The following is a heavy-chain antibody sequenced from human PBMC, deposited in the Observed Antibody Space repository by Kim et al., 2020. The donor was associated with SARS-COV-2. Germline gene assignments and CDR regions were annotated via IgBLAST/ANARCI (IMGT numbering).Heavy chain of an antibody. J-gene: IGHJ5*02. CDR2: INSDGSST. CDR1: GFTFSSYW. V-gene: IGHV3-74*01. Sequence: GGSLRLSCAASGFTFSSYWMHWVRQAPGKGLLWVSRINSDGSSTRYADSVKGRFTISRDNAKNTLYLQMNSLRAEDTAVYYCARPGYSSGWSGFDPWGQGTLVTVSS. D-gene: IGHD6-19*01. CDR3: ARPGYSSGWSGFDP.